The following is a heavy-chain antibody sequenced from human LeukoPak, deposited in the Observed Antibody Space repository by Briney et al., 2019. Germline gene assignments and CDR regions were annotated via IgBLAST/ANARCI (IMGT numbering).Heavy chain of an antibody. V-gene: IGHV1-18*01. Sequence: ASVKVSCKASGYTFTSYGISWVRQAPGQGLEWVGWISTYNGNTNYAQKLQGRVTMTIDTSTSTAYMEVRNLRSDDTAVYYCARVSQPYDILTGNSHRLLDYWGQGTLVTVSS. CDR1: GYTFTSYG. CDR2: ISTYNGNT. D-gene: IGHD3-9*01. CDR3: ARVSQPYDILTGNSHRLLDY. J-gene: IGHJ4*02.